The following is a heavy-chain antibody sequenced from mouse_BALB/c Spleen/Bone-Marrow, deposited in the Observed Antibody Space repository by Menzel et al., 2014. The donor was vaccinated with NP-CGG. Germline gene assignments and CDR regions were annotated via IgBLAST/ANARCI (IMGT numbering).Heavy chain of an antibody. Sequence: QVQLQQSGAELMKPGASVKISCKATGYTFSSYWIEWVKQRPGHGLEWIGEILPGSGSTNYNEKFKGKATFTADTSSNTAYMQLSSLTFEDSAVYYCASFYGRFAYWGQGTLVTVSA. D-gene: IGHD1-1*02. CDR3: ASFYGRFAY. V-gene: IGHV1-9*01. CDR1: GYTFSSYW. J-gene: IGHJ3*01. CDR2: ILPGSGST.